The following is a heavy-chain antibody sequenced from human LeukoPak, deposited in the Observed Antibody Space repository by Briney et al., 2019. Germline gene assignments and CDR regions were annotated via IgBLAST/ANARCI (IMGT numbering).Heavy chain of an antibody. CDR3: AKDGLWFGDLTYFDY. V-gene: IGHV3-30*18. CDR2: ISSDGSNK. CDR1: GFTFSNYG. D-gene: IGHD3-10*01. Sequence: GGSLRLSRGASGFTFSNYGMHWVRQAPGKGLEWVAVISSDGSNKYYADSVKGRFTISRDNSKNTLFLQMNSLRAEDTAVYYCAKDGLWFGDLTYFDYWGQGTLVTVSS. J-gene: IGHJ4*02.